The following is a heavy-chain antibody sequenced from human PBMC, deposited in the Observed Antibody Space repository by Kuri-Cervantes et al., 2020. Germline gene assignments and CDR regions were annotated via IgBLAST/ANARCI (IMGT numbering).Heavy chain of an antibody. CDR1: GGSFSFYY. Sequence: SETLSLTCAVYGGSFSFYYWSWIRQPPGKGLEWIEEINHSGITKYNPSLRSRVTISVDTSKNQFSLKLSSVTAADTAVYYCASGTTLDIWGQGTMVTVSS. J-gene: IGHJ3*02. CDR2: INHSGIT. CDR3: ASGTTLDI. V-gene: IGHV4-34*01. D-gene: IGHD1-14*01.